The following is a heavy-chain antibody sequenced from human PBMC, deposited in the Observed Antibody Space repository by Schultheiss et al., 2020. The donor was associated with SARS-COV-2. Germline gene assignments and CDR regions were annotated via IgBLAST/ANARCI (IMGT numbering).Heavy chain of an antibody. CDR3: ARAKQLGYYYGMDV. V-gene: IGHV3-30*03. D-gene: IGHD6-6*01. J-gene: IGHJ6*02. CDR1: GFTLSSSP. CDR2: ISYDEFNK. Sequence: GESLKISCAASGFTLSSSPLHWVRQAPGKGLEWVAVISYDEFNKYYSDSVKGRFTVSRDNSKNSLYLQMNSLRDEDTAVYYCARAKQLGYYYGMDVWGQGTTVTVSS.